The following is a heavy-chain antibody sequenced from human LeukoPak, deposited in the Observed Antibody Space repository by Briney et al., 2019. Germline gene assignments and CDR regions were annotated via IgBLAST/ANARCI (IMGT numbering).Heavy chain of an antibody. D-gene: IGHD3-3*01. V-gene: IGHV3-21*04. J-gene: IGHJ4*02. CDR3: AKQAGWGGYFSFLPFDF. CDR1: GFTFSSYS. Sequence: GGSLRLSCAASGFTFSSYSMNWVRQAPGKGLEWVSSISSSSSYIFYADSVKGRFTISRDNAKNSLYLQVNSLRADDTAVYFCAKQAGWGGYFSFLPFDFWGRGTLVTVSS. CDR2: ISSSSSYI.